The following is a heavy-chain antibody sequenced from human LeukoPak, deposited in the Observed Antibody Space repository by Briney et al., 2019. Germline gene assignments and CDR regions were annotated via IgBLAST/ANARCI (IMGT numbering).Heavy chain of an antibody. CDR1: GYTFTGYY. CDR2: INPNSGGT. CDR3: ACYYDSSGWALDAFDI. J-gene: IGHJ3*02. V-gene: IGHV1-2*02. Sequence: GASVKVSCKASGYTFTGYYMHWVRQAPGQGLEWMGWINPNSGGTNYAQKFQGRVTMTRDTSISTAYMELSRLRSDDTAVYYCACYYDSSGWALDAFDIWGQGTMVTVSS. D-gene: IGHD3-22*01.